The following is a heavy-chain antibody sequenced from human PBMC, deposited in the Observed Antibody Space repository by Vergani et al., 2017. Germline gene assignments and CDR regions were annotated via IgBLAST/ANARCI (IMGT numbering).Heavy chain of an antibody. CDR1: GFTFSSYA. J-gene: IGHJ4*02. CDR3: AREGRIAAAGTLPN. D-gene: IGHD6-13*01. CDR2: ISYDGSNK. Sequence: VQLVESGGGLVQPGRSLRLSCAASGFTFSSYAMHWVRQAPGKGLEWVAVISYDGSNKYYADSVKGRFTISRDNSKNTLYLQMNSLRAEDTAVYYCAREGRIAAAGTLPNWGQGTLVTVSS. V-gene: IGHV3-30-3*01.